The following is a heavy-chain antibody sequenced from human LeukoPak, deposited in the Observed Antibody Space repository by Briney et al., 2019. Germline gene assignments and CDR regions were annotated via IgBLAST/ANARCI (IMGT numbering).Heavy chain of an antibody. CDR2: INYSGTNI. Sequence: GGSLRLSCAASGFTFSSYSMNWVRQAPGKGLKWVSSINYSGTNIYYADSVKGRFTISRDNAKNSLFLQMNSLRPEDTAVYYCVTSGCSGATCYFYFDFWGQGTLVTVSS. J-gene: IGHJ4*02. V-gene: IGHV3-21*01. CDR3: VTSGCSGATCYFYFDF. D-gene: IGHD2-15*01. CDR1: GFTFSSYS.